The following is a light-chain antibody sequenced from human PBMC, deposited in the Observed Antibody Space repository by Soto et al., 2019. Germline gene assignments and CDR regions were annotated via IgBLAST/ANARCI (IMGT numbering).Light chain of an antibody. V-gene: IGLV2-14*03. CDR1: SSDVGTYKY. J-gene: IGLJ1*01. Sequence: QSVLTQPASVSGSPGQSITISCTGTSSDVGTYKYVSWYQQHPSKAPKLMIYDVSNRPSGVSNRFSGSKSGNTASLTISGLQAEDEADYYCNSYTTSSTLVFGTGTRSPS. CDR3: NSYTTSSTLV. CDR2: DVS.